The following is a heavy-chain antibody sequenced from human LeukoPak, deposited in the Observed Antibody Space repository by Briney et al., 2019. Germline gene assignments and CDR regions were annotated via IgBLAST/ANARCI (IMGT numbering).Heavy chain of an antibody. CDR2: IKSKTDGGTT. CDR1: GFTFSNAW. CDR3: AREVVRGVIPGAFDI. V-gene: IGHV3-15*01. D-gene: IGHD3-10*01. J-gene: IGHJ3*02. Sequence: GGSLRLSCAASGFTFSNAWMSWVRQAPGKGLEWVGRIKSKTDGGTTDYAAPVKGRFTISRDDSKNTLYLQMNSLRAEDTAVYYCAREVVRGVIPGAFDIWGQGTMVTVSS.